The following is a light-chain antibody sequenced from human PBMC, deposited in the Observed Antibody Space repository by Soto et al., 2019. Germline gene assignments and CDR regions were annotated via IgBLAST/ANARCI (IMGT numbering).Light chain of an antibody. CDR1: SSDVGSYNY. CDR2: EVN. J-gene: IGLJ3*02. Sequence: QSALTQPASVSGSPGQSITISCTGTSSDVGSYNYVSWYHQHPGKAPKLIIFEVNNRPSGVSNRFSGSKSGNTASLTISGLQAEDEGDYYCNSYTRSITLGVFGGGTKVTVL. CDR3: NSYTRSITLGV. V-gene: IGLV2-14*01.